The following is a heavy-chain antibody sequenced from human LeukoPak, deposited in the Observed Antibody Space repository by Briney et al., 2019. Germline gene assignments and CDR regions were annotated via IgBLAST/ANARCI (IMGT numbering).Heavy chain of an antibody. CDR1: GFTFSNAW. CDR2: IQSKTDGGTT. V-gene: IGHV3-15*01. D-gene: IGHD3-10*01. J-gene: IGHJ6*03. Sequence: GGSLRLSCAASGFTFSNAWMSWVRQAPGKGLEWVGRIQSKTDGGTTDYAAPVKGRFTISRDDSKNALFLQMDSLKSDDTAMYYCTTEFKELGSFFYFYYMDVWGTGTTVTISS. CDR3: TTEFKELGSFFYFYYMDV.